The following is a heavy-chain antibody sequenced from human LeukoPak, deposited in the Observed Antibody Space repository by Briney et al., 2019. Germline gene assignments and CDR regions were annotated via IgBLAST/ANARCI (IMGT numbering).Heavy chain of an antibody. CDR3: ARTAVAGTYFDY. CDR2: IIPILGIA. Sequence: SVKVSCKASGDTFSSYAISWVRQAPGRGLERMGRIIPILGIANYAQKFQGRVTITADKSTSTAYMELSSLRSEDTAVYYCARTAVAGTYFDYWGQGTLVTVSS. J-gene: IGHJ4*02. CDR1: GDTFSSYA. V-gene: IGHV1-69*04. D-gene: IGHD6-19*01.